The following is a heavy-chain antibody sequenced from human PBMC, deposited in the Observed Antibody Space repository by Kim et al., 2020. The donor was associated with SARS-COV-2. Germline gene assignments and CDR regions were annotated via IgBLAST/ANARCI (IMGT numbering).Heavy chain of an antibody. Sequence: SETLSLTCSVSGGSISSSYEHWGWIRQPPGKGLEWIGSIYYRGDTHYNPSLQSRVTMSVDTSKNEFSLNLSSVTAADTAVYYCARSPSLVKTIASAVFYFYYGMDVWGLGTTVIVSS. V-gene: IGHV4-39*01. D-gene: IGHD6-13*01. CDR2: IYYRGDT. J-gene: IGHJ6*02. CDR3: ARSPSLVKTIASAVFYFYYGMDV. CDR1: GGSISSSYEH.